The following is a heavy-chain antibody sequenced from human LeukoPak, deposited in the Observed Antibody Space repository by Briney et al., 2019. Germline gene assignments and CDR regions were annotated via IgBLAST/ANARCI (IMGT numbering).Heavy chain of an antibody. CDR1: GFTVSSNE. Sequence: PGGSLRLSCAASGFTVSSNEMSWVRQAPGKGLEWVSSISGGSTYYADSRKGRFTISRDNSKNTLYVQMDSLTAEDAALYHCAKDGGLRDGPYYFDYCGQGTLVTVSS. CDR3: AKDGGLRDGPYYFDY. J-gene: IGHJ4*02. V-gene: IGHV3-38-3*01. D-gene: IGHD5-24*01. CDR2: ISGGST.